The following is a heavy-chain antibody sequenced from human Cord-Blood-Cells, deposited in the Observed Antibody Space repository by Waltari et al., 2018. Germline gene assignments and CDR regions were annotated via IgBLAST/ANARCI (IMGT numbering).Heavy chain of an antibody. CDR2: IYYSGST. D-gene: IGHD5-12*01. J-gene: IGHJ4*02. CDR1: GGTISSSSYY. V-gene: IGHV4-39*01. Sequence: HLQLQESGPGLVKPSETLSLTCTVSGGTISSSSYYWGWIRQPPGKGLEWIGSIYYSGSTYYNPSLKSRVTISVDTSKNQFSLKLSSVTAADTAVYYCARHVGIVATSLDYWGQGTLVTVSS. CDR3: ARHVGIVATSLDY.